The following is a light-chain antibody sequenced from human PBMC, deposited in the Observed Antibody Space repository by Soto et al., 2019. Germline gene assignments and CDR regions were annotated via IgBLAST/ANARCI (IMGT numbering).Light chain of an antibody. CDR3: QQSYITPHT. J-gene: IGKJ1*01. V-gene: IGKV1-39*01. Sequence: DIQMTQSPSSLSASIGDRVTITCRASHTISIYLNWYQQKPGKAPRLLIYAASSLQSGVPSRFSGWGSGADFTLTVSSLQPEDVAIYYCQQSYITPHTFAPGTKVE. CDR1: HTISIY. CDR2: AAS.